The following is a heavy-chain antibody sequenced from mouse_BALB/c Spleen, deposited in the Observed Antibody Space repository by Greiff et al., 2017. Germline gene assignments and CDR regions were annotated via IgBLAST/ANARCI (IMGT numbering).Heavy chain of an antibody. CDR2: ISSGSSTI. V-gene: IGHV5-17*02. Sequence: EGQRVESGGGLVQPGGSRKLSCAASGFTFSSFGMHWVRQAPEKGLEWVAYISSGSSTIYYADTVKGRFTISRDNPKNTLFLQMTSLRSEDTAMYYCARSGTKEAYYYAMDYWGQGTSVTVSS. CDR3: ARSGTKEAYYYAMDY. CDR1: GFTFSSFG. D-gene: IGHD4-1*01. J-gene: IGHJ4*01.